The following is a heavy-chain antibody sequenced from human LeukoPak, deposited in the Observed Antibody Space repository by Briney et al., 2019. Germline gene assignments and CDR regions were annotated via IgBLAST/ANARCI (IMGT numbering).Heavy chain of an antibody. J-gene: IGHJ4*02. Sequence: GGSLRLSCAASGFTFSSYAMTWVRQAPGKGLEWVANIKEDGSVKYYVDSVKGRFTISRDNAKKSMYLQVNSLRAEDTAVYYCARATSEALDYWGQGTLVTVSS. D-gene: IGHD3-3*01. CDR3: ARATSEALDY. CDR2: IKEDGSVK. CDR1: GFTFSSYA. V-gene: IGHV3-7*01.